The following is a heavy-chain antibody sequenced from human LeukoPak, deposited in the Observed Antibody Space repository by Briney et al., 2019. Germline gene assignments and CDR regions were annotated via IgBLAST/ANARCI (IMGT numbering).Heavy chain of an antibody. CDR2: ISGSGGST. CDR3: AKDWAGIAAVNWFDP. J-gene: IGHJ5*02. V-gene: IGHV3-23*01. CDR1: GFTFSSYW. D-gene: IGHD6-13*01. Sequence: GGSLRLSCAASGFTFSSYWMHWVRQAPGKGLEWVSAISGSGGSTYYADSVKGRFTISRDNSKNTLYLQMNSLRAEDTAVYYCAKDWAGIAAVNWFDPWGQGTLVTVSS.